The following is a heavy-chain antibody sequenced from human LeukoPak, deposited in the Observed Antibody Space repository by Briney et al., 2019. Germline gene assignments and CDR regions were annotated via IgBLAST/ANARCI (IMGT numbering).Heavy chain of an antibody. CDR3: AKKYSGNDYYFDY. V-gene: IGHV3-23*01. CDR2: ISPTGGNT. D-gene: IGHD5-12*01. Sequence: GGSLKLSCAASGFTFSSAAMTWVRQAPGKGLEWVSLISPTGGNTFYADSVKGRFTISRDNSKNTLYLQMNSLRAEDTAVYYCAKKYSGNDYYFDYWGQGTLVTVSS. J-gene: IGHJ4*02. CDR1: GFTFSSAA.